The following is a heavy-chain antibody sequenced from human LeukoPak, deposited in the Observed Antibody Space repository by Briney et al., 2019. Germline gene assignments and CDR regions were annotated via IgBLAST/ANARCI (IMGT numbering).Heavy chain of an antibody. CDR3: MITFGGVIGY. J-gene: IGHJ4*02. CDR2: INSDGSST. Sequence: GGSLRLSCAASGFTFSSYWMHWVRQAPGKGLVWVSRINSDGSSTSCADAVKGRFTISRDNAKHSLYLQMNSLRAEDTAVYYCMITFGGVIGYWGQGTLVTVSS. D-gene: IGHD3-16*02. V-gene: IGHV3-74*01. CDR1: GFTFSSYW.